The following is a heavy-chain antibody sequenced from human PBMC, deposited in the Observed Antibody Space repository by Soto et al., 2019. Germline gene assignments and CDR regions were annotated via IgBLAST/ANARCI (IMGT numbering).Heavy chain of an antibody. V-gene: IGHV1-8*01. CDR3: ARPLGYCSSTSCYRGKYNWFDP. Sequence: ASVKVSCKASGYTFTSYDINWVRQATGQGLEWMGWMNPNSGNTGYAQKFQGRVTMTRNTSISIAYMELSSLRSEDTAVYYCARPLGYCSSTSCYRGKYNWFDPWGQGTLVTVSS. J-gene: IGHJ5*02. CDR2: MNPNSGNT. D-gene: IGHD2-2*02. CDR1: GYTFTSYD.